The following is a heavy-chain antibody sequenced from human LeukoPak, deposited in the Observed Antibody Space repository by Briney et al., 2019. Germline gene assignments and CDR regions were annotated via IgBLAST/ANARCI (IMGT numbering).Heavy chain of an antibody. CDR1: GGSISSYY. D-gene: IGHD3-9*01. J-gene: IGHJ2*01. V-gene: IGHV4-59*01. Sequence: SETLSLTCTVSGGSISSYYWSGIRQPPGKGLEWIGYIYYSGSTNYNPSLKSRVTISVDTSKNQFSLKLSSVTAADTAVYYCARDPGIPHYDILTGSYFDLWGRGTLVTVSS. CDR2: IYYSGST. CDR3: ARDPGIPHYDILTGSYFDL.